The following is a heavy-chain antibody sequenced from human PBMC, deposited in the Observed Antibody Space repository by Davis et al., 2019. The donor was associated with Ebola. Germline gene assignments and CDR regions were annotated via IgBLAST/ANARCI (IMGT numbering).Heavy chain of an antibody. Sequence: GGSLRLSCAASGFTVSSNYMSWVRQAPGKGLEWVSVIYSGGSTYYADSVKGRFTISRDNSKNTLYLQMNSLRAEETAVYYCARTWFGESPFDPWGQETLVTVSS. CDR1: GFTVSSNY. V-gene: IGHV3-66*01. CDR2: IYSGGST. CDR3: ARTWFGESPFDP. D-gene: IGHD3-10*01. J-gene: IGHJ5*02.